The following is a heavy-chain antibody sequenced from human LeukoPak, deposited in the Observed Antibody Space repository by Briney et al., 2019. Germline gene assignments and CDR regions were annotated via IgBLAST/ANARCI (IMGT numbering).Heavy chain of an antibody. J-gene: IGHJ3*01. V-gene: IGHV1-18*01. CDR3: ARDPAGSNYYDSSGYYWDK. CDR2: ISTYNGNT. D-gene: IGHD3-22*01. CDR1: GYTFTSYA. Sequence: ASVKVSCKASGYTFTSYAMNWVRQAPGQGLEWMGWISTYNGNTNYAQKLQGRVTMTTDTSTSTAYMELRSLRSDDTAVYYCARDPAGSNYYDSSGYYWDKWGQGTMVTVSS.